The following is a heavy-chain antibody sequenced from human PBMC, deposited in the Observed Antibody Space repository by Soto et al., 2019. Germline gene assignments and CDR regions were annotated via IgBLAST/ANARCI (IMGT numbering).Heavy chain of an antibody. V-gene: IGHV4-30-2*01. CDR3: VSRITIFGVVQDY. J-gene: IGHJ4*02. Sequence: QLQLQESGSGLVKPSQTLSLTCAVSGGSISSGGYSWSWIRQPPGKGLEWIGYIYHSGSTYYNPSLKSRVTISVDRSKNQFSLKLSSVTAADTAVYYCVSRITIFGVVQDYWGQGTLVTVSS. CDR1: GGSISSGGYS. D-gene: IGHD3-3*01. CDR2: IYHSGST.